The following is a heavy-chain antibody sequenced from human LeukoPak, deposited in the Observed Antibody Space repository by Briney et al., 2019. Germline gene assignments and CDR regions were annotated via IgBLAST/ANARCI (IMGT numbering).Heavy chain of an antibody. Sequence: GGSLRLSCAASDFNFITYAMSWVRQAPGKGLEWVSTISGGGDVTYYADSVKGRFTISRDNAKNSLYLQMNSLRAEDTAVYYCAELGITMIGGVWGKGTTVTISS. CDR3: AELGITMIGGV. CDR2: ISGGGDVT. D-gene: IGHD3-10*02. V-gene: IGHV3-23*01. CDR1: DFNFITYA. J-gene: IGHJ6*04.